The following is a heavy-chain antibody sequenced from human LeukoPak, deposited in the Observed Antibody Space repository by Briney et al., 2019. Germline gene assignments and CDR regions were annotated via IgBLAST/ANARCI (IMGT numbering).Heavy chain of an antibody. J-gene: IGHJ4*02. CDR3: ARSEDIVVVPAAYDY. CDR1: GYTFTGYY. D-gene: IGHD2-2*01. Sequence: GGSVKVSCKASGYTFTGYYMHWVRQAPGQGLEWMGWINPNSGGTNYAQKFQGRVTMTRDTSISTAYMELSRLRSDDTAVYYCARSEDIVVVPAAYDYWGQGTLVTVSS. CDR2: INPNSGGT. V-gene: IGHV1-2*02.